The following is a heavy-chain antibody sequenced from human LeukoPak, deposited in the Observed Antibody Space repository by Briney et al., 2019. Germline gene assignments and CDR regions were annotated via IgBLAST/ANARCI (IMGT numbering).Heavy chain of an antibody. CDR2: INPSGGST. CDR1: GYTFTSYY. CDR3: ARVRVLTGYRYYYYYYYMDV. Sequence: GASVKVSCKASGYTFTSYYMHWVRQAPGQGLEWMGIINPSGGSTSYAQKFQGRVTMTRDTSTSTVYMELSSLRSEDTAVYYCARVRVLTGYRYYYYYYYMDVWGKGTTVTISS. D-gene: IGHD3-9*01. J-gene: IGHJ6*03. V-gene: IGHV1-46*01.